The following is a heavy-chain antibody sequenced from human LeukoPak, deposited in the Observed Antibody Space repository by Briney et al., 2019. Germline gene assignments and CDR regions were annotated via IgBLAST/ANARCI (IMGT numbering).Heavy chain of an antibody. D-gene: IGHD6-6*01. Sequence: ASVKVSCKASGYTFTGYYMHWVRQAPGQGLEWMGWMNPNSGNTGYAQRFQGRVTMTRNTSISTAYMELSSLRSEDTAVYYCARGDSSSFDYWGQGTLVTVSS. CDR3: ARGDSSSFDY. J-gene: IGHJ4*02. CDR1: GYTFTGYY. CDR2: MNPNSGNT. V-gene: IGHV1-8*02.